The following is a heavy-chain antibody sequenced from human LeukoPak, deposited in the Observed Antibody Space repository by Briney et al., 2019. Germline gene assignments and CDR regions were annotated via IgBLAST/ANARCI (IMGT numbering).Heavy chain of an antibody. V-gene: IGHV3-53*01. CDR2: IYSGGST. D-gene: IGHD6-6*01. CDR3: ARGVLTPQPRARAAFDI. CDR1: GFTVSSNY. J-gene: IGHJ3*02. Sequence: GGSLRLSCAASGFTVSSNYMSWVRQAPGKGLEWVSVIYSGGSTYYADSVKGRFTISRDNSKNTLYLQMNSLRAEDTAVYYCARGVLTPQPRARAAFDIWGQGTMVTVSS.